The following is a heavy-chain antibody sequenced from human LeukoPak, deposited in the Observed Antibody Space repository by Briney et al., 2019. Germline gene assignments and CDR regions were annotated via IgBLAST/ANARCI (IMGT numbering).Heavy chain of an antibody. V-gene: IGHV4-59*08. CDR3: ARGGGGFDY. D-gene: IGHD3-16*01. J-gene: IGHJ4*02. CDR2: VHSSGST. CDR1: GGSISGYF. Sequence: PSETLSLTCTVSGGSISGYFWSWFRQPPGKGLEWIGYVHSSGSTNYNPSLKSRVAISVDTSKNQFSLKLASVTAADTALYYCARGGGGFDYWGQGTLVTVSS.